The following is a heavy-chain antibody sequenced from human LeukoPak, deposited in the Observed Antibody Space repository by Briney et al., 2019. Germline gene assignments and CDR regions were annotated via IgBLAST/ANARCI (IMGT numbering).Heavy chain of an antibody. CDR3: ARQTAMGRSGDY. D-gene: IGHD5-18*01. J-gene: IGHJ4*02. CDR2: IDPSDSDT. Sequence: GESLKISCKASGYSFTTYWIGWVRQMPGKGLEWMGIIDPSDSDTRYTPSFQGQVTISADKSLTTAYLQWDSLKASDTALYYCARQTAMGRSGDYWGQGTLVTVSS. CDR1: GYSFTTYW. V-gene: IGHV5-51*01.